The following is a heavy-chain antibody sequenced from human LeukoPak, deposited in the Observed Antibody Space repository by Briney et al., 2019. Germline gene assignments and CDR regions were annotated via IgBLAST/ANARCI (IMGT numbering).Heavy chain of an antibody. Sequence: PGGSLRLSCAASGFTFSSYGMHWVRQAPGKGLEWVAVISYDGSNKYYADSVKGRFTISRDNSKNTLYLQMNSLRAEDTAVYYCAREYSSGWSDYFDYWGQGTLVTVSS. J-gene: IGHJ4*02. D-gene: IGHD6-19*01. CDR2: ISYDGSNK. CDR3: AREYSSGWSDYFDY. V-gene: IGHV3-30*03. CDR1: GFTFSSYG.